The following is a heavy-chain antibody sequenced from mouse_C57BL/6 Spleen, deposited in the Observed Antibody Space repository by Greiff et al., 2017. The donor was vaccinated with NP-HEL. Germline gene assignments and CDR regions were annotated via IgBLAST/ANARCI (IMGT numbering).Heavy chain of an antibody. CDR2: ISSGGSYT. CDR1: GFTFSSYG. D-gene: IGHD2-2*01. Sequence: EVQGVESGGDLVKPGGSLKLSCAASGFTFSSYGMSWVRQTPDKRLEWVATISSGGSYTYYPDSVKGRFTISRDNAKNTLYLQMSSLKSEDTAMYYCARHYGYDRYFDVWGTGTTVTVSS. V-gene: IGHV5-6*01. J-gene: IGHJ1*03. CDR3: ARHYGYDRYFDV.